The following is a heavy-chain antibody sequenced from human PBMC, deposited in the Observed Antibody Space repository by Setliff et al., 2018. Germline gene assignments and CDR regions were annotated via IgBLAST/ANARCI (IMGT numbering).Heavy chain of an antibody. Sequence: KASETLSLTCTVSGGSISSGGYYWSWIRQHPGMGLEWIGYIYYSGSTYHNPSLKTLVTISVDTSKNQFSLKLSSVTAADTAVYYCARCSGSHDAFDIWGQGTMVTVSS. V-gene: IGHV4-31*01. D-gene: IGHD1-26*01. J-gene: IGHJ3*02. CDR3: ARCSGSHDAFDI. CDR1: GGSISSGGYY. CDR2: IYYSGST.